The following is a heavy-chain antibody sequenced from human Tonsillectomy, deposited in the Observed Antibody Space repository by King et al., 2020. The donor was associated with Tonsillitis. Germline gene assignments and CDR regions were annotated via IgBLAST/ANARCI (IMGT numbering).Heavy chain of an antibody. CDR2: IIPILGIA. J-gene: IGHJ5*02. Sequence: QLVQSGAEVKKPGSSVKVSCKASGGTFSSYAISWVRQAPGQGLEWMGRIIPILGIANYAQKFQGRVTITADKSTSTAYMELSSLRSEDTAVYYCARGAPLPPPSMVYATDNWFDPWGQGTLVTVSS. D-gene: IGHD2-8*01. CDR1: GGTFSSYA. V-gene: IGHV1-69*09. CDR3: ARGAPLPPPSMVYATDNWFDP.